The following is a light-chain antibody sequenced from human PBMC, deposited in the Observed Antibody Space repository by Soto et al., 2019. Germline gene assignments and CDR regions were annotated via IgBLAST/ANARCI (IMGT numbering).Light chain of an antibody. CDR1: QNINSW. Sequence: DIQMTQSPSTLSASVGDRVTITCRASQNINSWLAWYQQKPGKAPKLLIYKASSLESGVPSRFSGSGSGTEFTLTISSLQPDDLATYYCQQYKTYLTFGQGTKVEIK. J-gene: IGKJ1*01. CDR3: QQYKTYLT. V-gene: IGKV1-5*03. CDR2: KAS.